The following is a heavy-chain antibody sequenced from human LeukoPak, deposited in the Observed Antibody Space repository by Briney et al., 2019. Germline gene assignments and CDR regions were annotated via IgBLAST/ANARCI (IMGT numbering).Heavy chain of an antibody. CDR1: GGSISSSSYY. CDR3: ATRGIAAGDLDY. V-gene: IGHV4-39*01. Sequence: SETLSLTCTVSGGSISSSSYYWGWIRQPPGKGLEWIGSIYYSGSTYYNPSLKSRVTISVDTSKNQFSLKLSSVTAADTPVYYCATRGIAAGDLDYWGQGTLVTVSS. J-gene: IGHJ4*02. CDR2: IYYSGST. D-gene: IGHD6-13*01.